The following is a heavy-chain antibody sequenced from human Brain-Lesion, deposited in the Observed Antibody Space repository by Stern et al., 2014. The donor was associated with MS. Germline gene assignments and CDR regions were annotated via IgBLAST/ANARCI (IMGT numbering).Heavy chain of an antibody. D-gene: IGHD6-6*01. CDR1: GYRFTINW. CDR3: ARRGDSSSSGFDY. CDR2: IWPGDSDP. Sequence: EVQLGQSGAEVKKPGESLKISCKGSGYRFTINWIGWVRQMPGKGLEWMGIIWPGDSDPRYSPSFQGQVTISADKSIRTAYLQWSSLQASDTAMYYCARRGDSSSSGFDYWGQGTLVIVSS. V-gene: IGHV5-51*01. J-gene: IGHJ4*02.